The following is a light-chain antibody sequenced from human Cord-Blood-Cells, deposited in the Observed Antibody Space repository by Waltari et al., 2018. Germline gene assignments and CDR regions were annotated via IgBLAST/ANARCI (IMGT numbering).Light chain of an antibody. CDR1: QSISSY. V-gene: IGKV1-39*01. J-gene: IGKJ2*01. Sequence: DIQLTQSPSSLSASVGDRVTITCRASQSISSYLNGYQQKPGKAPKLLIYAASSLQSGVPSRFSCSGSGTDFTLTISSLQPEDFATYYCQQSYSTPYTFGQGTKLEIK. CDR2: AAS. CDR3: QQSYSTPYT.